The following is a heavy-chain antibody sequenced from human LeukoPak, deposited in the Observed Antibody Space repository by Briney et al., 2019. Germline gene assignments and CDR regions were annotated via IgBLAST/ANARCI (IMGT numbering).Heavy chain of an antibody. Sequence: PGGSLRLSCAASRFAVSNNYMSWVRQAPGKGLEWVSLIYSGDITAYADSVKGRFTISTDTSKNTLCLQMNSLRAEDTAVYYCARSPPWAPLDYWGQGTLVTVSS. J-gene: IGHJ4*02. CDR1: RFAVSNNY. V-gene: IGHV3-66*01. CDR2: IYSGDIT. CDR3: ARSPPWAPLDY.